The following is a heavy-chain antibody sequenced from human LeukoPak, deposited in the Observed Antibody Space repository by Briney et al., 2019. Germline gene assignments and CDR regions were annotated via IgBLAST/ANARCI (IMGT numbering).Heavy chain of an antibody. CDR3: TRNDYDYVWGSLNP. D-gene: IGHD3-16*01. CDR2: IRSKANSYAT. CDR1: GFTFGGSA. Sequence: GGSLRLSCAASGFTFGGSAMHWVRQASGKGLEWVGRIRSKANSYATAYAASVKGRFTISRDDSKNTAYLQMNSLKTEDTAVYYCTRNDYDYVWGSLNPWGQGTLVTVSS. J-gene: IGHJ5*02. V-gene: IGHV3-73*01.